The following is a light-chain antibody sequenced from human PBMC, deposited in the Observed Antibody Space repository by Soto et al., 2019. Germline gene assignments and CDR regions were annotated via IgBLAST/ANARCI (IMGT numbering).Light chain of an antibody. Sequence: EIVLTQSPGTLSLSPGDRATLSCRASQSIGSSYLVWFQQKPGQAPRLLIYDASTRATGIPDRFSGGGSGTEFTLTISSLQSEDFVVYYCQQYNSWPPITFGQGTRLEIK. CDR1: QSIGSSY. V-gene: IGKV3-15*01. J-gene: IGKJ5*01. CDR2: DAS. CDR3: QQYNSWPPIT.